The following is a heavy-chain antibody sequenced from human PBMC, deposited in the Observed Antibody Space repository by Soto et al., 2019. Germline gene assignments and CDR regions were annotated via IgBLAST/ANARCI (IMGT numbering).Heavy chain of an antibody. Sequence: GGSLRLSCAASGFTFSSYWMHWVRQAAGKGLVWVSRINSDGSSTSYADSVKGRFTISRDNAKNTLYLQMNSLRAEDTAVYYSAREKDYGDSVLDYWGQGTLVTVSS. V-gene: IGHV3-74*01. D-gene: IGHD4-17*01. J-gene: IGHJ4*02. CDR1: GFTFSSYW. CDR2: INSDGSST. CDR3: AREKDYGDSVLDY.